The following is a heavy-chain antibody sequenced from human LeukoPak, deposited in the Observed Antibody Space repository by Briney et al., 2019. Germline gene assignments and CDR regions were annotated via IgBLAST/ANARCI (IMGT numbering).Heavy chain of an antibody. CDR1: GFTFSSYA. D-gene: IGHD2-21*01. CDR2: ISDSGGLT. J-gene: IGHJ6*03. Sequence: GGSLRLSCATSGFTFSSYAMTWVRQAPRKGLELVSDISDSGGLTYYADSVKGRFTISRDNSKNTLYLRMNSLRAEDTAVYYCAKDRGDSGRYYYMDVWGKGTAVTVSS. V-gene: IGHV3-23*01. CDR3: AKDRGDSGRYYYMDV.